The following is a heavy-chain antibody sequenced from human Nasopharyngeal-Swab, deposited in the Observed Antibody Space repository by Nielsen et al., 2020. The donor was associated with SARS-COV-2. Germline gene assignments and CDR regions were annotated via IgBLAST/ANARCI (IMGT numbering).Heavy chain of an antibody. CDR2: ISYDGSNK. Sequence: GESLKTSCAASGFTFSSYAMHWVRQAPGKGLEWVAVISYDGSNKYYADSVKGRFTISRDNSKNTLYLQMNSLRAEDTAVYYCAREDPIAVAGNLDYWGQGTLVTVSS. V-gene: IGHV3-30*04. J-gene: IGHJ4*02. CDR1: GFTFSSYA. D-gene: IGHD6-19*01. CDR3: AREDPIAVAGNLDY.